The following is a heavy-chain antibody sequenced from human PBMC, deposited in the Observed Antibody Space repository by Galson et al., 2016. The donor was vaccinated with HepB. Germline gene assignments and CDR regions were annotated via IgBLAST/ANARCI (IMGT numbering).Heavy chain of an antibody. V-gene: IGHV1-8*01. CDR1: GYTFTSYD. J-gene: IGHJ4*02. CDR3: ARGPHRLTDYGEGY. CDR2: MNPHTGYT. D-gene: IGHD4-17*01. Sequence: SVKVSCKASGYTFTSYDINWVRQATGQGLEWMGWMNPHTGYTGFAQKFQGRITMTRNTSINTVYMELSSLRSEDTAVYYCARGPHRLTDYGEGYWGQGTLVTVSS.